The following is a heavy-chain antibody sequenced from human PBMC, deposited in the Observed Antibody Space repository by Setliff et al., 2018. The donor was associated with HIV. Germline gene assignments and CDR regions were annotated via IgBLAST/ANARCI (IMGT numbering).Heavy chain of an antibody. CDR1: GFTFSSYW. J-gene: IGHJ3*02. V-gene: IGHV3-9*01. CDR2: IIWNSVGI. CDR3: ASRASHGAFDM. Sequence: HPGGSLRLSCAASGFTFSSYWMHWVRQAPGKGLEWVSGIIWNSVGIAYADSVKGRSTISRDNAKNSLYLQMNSLRAEDTALYYCASRASHGAFDMWGQGTMVTVSS.